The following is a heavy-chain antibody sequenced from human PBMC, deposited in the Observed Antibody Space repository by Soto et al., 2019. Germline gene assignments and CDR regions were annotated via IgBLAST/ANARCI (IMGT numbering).Heavy chain of an antibody. V-gene: IGHV3-15*01. J-gene: IGHJ4*02. CDR2: IKGEADGGTT. CDR1: GFTFSNAW. Sequence: GGSLRLSCAASGFTFSNAWMNWVSQAPGKGLEWVGRIKGEADGGTTDYAAPVKGRITISRDHSKDTLYLQMNSLKTEDTAVYYCTTGLSNGYYNFDYWGQGTPVT. CDR3: TTGLSNGYYNFDY. D-gene: IGHD3-22*01.